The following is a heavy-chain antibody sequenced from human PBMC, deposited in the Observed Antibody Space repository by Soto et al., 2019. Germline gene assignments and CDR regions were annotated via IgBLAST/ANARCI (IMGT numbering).Heavy chain of an antibody. Sequence: QVQLQESGPGLVKPSQTLSLTCTVSGGSISSGDYYWSWIRQPPGKGLEWIGYIYYSGSTYYNPSLKSRVTISVDTSKNQFSLKLSSVTAADTAVYYCARGIVVVVAATSVGWFDPWGQGTLVTVSS. J-gene: IGHJ5*02. D-gene: IGHD2-15*01. CDR3: ARGIVVVVAATSVGWFDP. V-gene: IGHV4-30-4*01. CDR1: GGSISSGDYY. CDR2: IYYSGST.